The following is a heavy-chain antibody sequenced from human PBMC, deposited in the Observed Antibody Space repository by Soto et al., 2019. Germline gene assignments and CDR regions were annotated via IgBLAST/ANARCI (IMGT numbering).Heavy chain of an antibody. D-gene: IGHD2-8*01. CDR1: GYTFSRYG. CDR3: AKNGQPPYYYYGFGR. CDR2: ISGYNGDT. J-gene: IGHJ6*02. Sequence: QGQLVQSGGEVKKSGASVKVSCKASGYTFSRYGISWVRQAPGQGLEWMGWISGYNGDTNYAQKFQGRVTMTIDTSTTTAYMELRSLTSDDTAVYYCAKNGQPPYYYYGFGRLGPRDHGHRLL. V-gene: IGHV1-18*01.